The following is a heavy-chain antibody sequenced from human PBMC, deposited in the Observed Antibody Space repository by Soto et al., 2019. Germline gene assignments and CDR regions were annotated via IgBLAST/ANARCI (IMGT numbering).Heavy chain of an antibody. CDR3: ARHSHSSGWYWLYYYGMDV. J-gene: IGHJ6*02. Sequence: SETLSLTCTVSGGSISSSSYYWGWIRQPPGKGLEWIGSIYYSGSTYYNPSLKSRVTISVDTSKNQFSLKLSSVTAADTAVYYCARHSHSSGWYWLYYYGMDVWGQGTTVTVSS. V-gene: IGHV4-39*01. CDR2: IYYSGST. D-gene: IGHD6-19*01. CDR1: GGSISSSSYY.